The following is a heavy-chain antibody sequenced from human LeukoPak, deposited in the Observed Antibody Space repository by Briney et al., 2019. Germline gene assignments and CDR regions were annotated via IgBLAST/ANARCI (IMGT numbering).Heavy chain of an antibody. J-gene: IGHJ4*02. CDR1: GFTFDDYA. V-gene: IGHV3-9*01. Sequence: PGGSLRLSCAASGFTFDDYAMHWVRQAPGKGLEWVSGISWNSGSIGYADSVKGRFTISRDNAKNSLYLQMNSLRAEVTALYYCAKERDGFDYWGQGTQVTVSS. CDR2: ISWNSGSI. CDR3: AKERDGFDY.